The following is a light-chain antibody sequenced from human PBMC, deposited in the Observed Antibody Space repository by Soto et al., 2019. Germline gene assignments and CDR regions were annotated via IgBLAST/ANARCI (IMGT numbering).Light chain of an antibody. V-gene: IGLV2-14*01. CDR2: EVR. CDR3: SSYTSSSTRV. CDR1: SSDAGGYNF. Sequence: QSALTQPASVSGSPGQSITISCTGTSSDAGGYNFVSWYQKHPGKAPKLMIYEVRNRPSGVSNRFSGSKSGNTASLTISGLQAEDEADYYCSSYTSSSTRVFGGGTKLTVL. J-gene: IGLJ3*02.